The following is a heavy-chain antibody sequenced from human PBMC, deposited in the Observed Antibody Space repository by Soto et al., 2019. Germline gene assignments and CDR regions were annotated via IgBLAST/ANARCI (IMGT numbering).Heavy chain of an antibody. Sequence: QVQLVQSGAEVRKPGASVKVSCKASGYTFNRHYIQWVRQAPGQGLEWMGMIDTSGGDTNYEKKFQGRVTLTSDTSTSTVYMELSSLRSEDTAVYYCAKRRGVGLTRSSFDYWGPGTLVIVSS. D-gene: IGHD1-26*01. CDR2: IDTSGGDT. V-gene: IGHV1-46*02. J-gene: IGHJ4*02. CDR3: AKRRGVGLTRSSFDY. CDR1: GYTFNRHY.